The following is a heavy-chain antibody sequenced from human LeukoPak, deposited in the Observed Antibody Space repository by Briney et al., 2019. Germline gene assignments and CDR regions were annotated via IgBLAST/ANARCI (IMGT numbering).Heavy chain of an antibody. CDR1: GYTFTSYD. CDR2: MNPNSGNT. J-gene: IGHJ6*03. CDR3: ARAQGSYYHYYMDV. V-gene: IGHV1-8*03. Sequence: ASVKVSCKASGYTFTSYDINWVRQATGQGLEWMGWMNPNSGNTGYAQKFQGRVTITRNTSISTAYMELSSLRSEDTAVYYCARAQGSYYHYYMDVWGKGTTVTVSS. D-gene: IGHD1-26*01.